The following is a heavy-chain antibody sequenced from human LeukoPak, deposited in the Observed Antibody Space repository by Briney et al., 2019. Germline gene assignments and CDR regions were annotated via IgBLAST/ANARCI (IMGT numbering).Heavy chain of an antibody. V-gene: IGHV5-51*01. Sequence: GESLKISCKGSGYSLTSYWIGWVRQMPGKGLEWMGIIYPGDSDTRYSPSFQGQVTISADKSISTAYLQWSSLKASDTAMYYCARAYDSSGYYFYYWGQGTLVTVSS. CDR2: IYPGDSDT. J-gene: IGHJ4*02. CDR1: GYSLTSYW. CDR3: ARAYDSSGYYFYY. D-gene: IGHD3-22*01.